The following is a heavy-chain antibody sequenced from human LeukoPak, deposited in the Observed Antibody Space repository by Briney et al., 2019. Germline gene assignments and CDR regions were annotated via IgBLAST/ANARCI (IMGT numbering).Heavy chain of an antibody. Sequence: SETLSLTCTVSGGSISSYDWSWIRQPAGKGLEWIGRIYTRGSTNYNPSLKSRVSMSVDTSKKQFSLKLSSVTAADTAVYYCARGEFGDYYYFYMDVWGKGTTVTVSS. CDR2: IYTRGST. V-gene: IGHV4-4*07. J-gene: IGHJ6*03. D-gene: IGHD2/OR15-2a*01. CDR1: GGSISSYD. CDR3: ARGEFGDYYYFYMDV.